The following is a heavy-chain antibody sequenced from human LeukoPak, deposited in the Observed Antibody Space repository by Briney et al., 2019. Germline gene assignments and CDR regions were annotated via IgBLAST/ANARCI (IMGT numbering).Heavy chain of an antibody. CDR1: GGSISSYY. D-gene: IGHD3-22*01. CDR2: IYYSGST. J-gene: IGHJ4*02. Sequence: SETLSLTRTVSGGSISSYYWSWIRQPPGKGLEWIGYIYYSGSTNYNPSLKSRVTISVDTSKNQFSLKLSSVTAADTAVYYCARDSSGYFDYWGQGTLVTVSS. CDR3: ARDSSGYFDY. V-gene: IGHV4-59*01.